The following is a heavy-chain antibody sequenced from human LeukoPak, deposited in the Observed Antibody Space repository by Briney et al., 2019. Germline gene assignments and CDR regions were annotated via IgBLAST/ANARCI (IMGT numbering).Heavy chain of an antibody. CDR2: ISGSGGST. Sequence: GGSLRLSCAASGFTFSTYAMSWVRQAPGQGLEWVSAISGSGGSTYYADSVKGRFTISRDNSKNTLYLQMNSLRAEDTAVYYCAKDGVIVVVTAAFDYWGQGTLVTVSS. D-gene: IGHD2-21*02. V-gene: IGHV3-23*01. J-gene: IGHJ4*02. CDR3: AKDGVIVVVTAAFDY. CDR1: GFTFSTYA.